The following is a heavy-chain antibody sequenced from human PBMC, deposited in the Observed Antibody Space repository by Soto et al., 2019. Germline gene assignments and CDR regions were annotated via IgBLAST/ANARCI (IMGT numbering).Heavy chain of an antibody. V-gene: IGHV4-30-2*01. J-gene: IGHJ4*02. CDR2: IYHSGRT. D-gene: IGHD5-12*01. Sequence: QLQLQESGSGLVKPSQTLSLTCAVSGGSISRGGYSWSWIRQPPGKGLEGVGYIYHSGRTYYNPSLKSRVTISVDRSKNQFSLKLSSVTAADTAVYYCAAGGGLPRYYWGQGTLVTVSS. CDR1: GGSISRGGYS. CDR3: AAGGGLPRYY.